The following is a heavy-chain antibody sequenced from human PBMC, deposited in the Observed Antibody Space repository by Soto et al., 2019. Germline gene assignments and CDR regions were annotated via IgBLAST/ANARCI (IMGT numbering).Heavy chain of an antibody. CDR1: GFTFSSYG. D-gene: IGHD3-10*01. V-gene: IGHV3-30*18. CDR2: ISYDGSNK. J-gene: IGHJ4*02. CDR3: AKDQGRSLQPNFDY. Sequence: GGSLRLSCAASGFTFSSYGMHWVRQAPGKGLEWVAVISYDGSNKYYADSVKGRFTISRDNSKNTLYLQMNSLRAEDTAVYYCAKDQGRSLQPNFDYWGQGTLVTVSS.